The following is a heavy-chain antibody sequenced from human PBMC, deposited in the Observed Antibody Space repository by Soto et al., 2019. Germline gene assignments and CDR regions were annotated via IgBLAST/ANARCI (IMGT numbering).Heavy chain of an antibody. CDR3: ARERPTVTIPAINYYYGMDV. CDR1: GFTFSSYS. D-gene: IGHD4-17*01. CDR2: IRSSSSTI. V-gene: IGHV3-48*02. J-gene: IGHJ6*02. Sequence: EVQLVESGGGLVQPGGSLRLSCAASGFTFSSYSMNWVRQAPGKGLEWVSYIRSSSSTIYYADSVKGRFTISRDNAKNSLYLQMNSLRDEDTAVYYCARERPTVTIPAINYYYGMDVWGQGTTVTVSS.